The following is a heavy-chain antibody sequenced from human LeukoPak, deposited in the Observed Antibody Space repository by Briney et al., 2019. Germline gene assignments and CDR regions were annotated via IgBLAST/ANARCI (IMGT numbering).Heavy chain of an antibody. J-gene: IGHJ4*02. CDR3: ARAPYDTSAEFYLDY. CDR1: GGSITSYY. CDR2: IYNTGSS. Sequence: PSETLSLTCTVSGGSITSYYWTWLRQPPGKRLEWIGHIYNTGSSNYNPSLRSRVTISVDTSQNQFSLRPSSLTAADTAVYYCARAPYDTSAEFYLDYWGQGTLVTVSS. D-gene: IGHD3-22*01. V-gene: IGHV4-59*01.